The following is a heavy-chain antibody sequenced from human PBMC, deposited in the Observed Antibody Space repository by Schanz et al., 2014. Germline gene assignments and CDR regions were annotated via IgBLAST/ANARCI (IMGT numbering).Heavy chain of an antibody. V-gene: IGHV3-7*01. CDR3: ARDGYNAYDLKRGDY. Sequence: EVQLVESGGGLVQPGRSLRLSCAASGFTFDNYAMHWVRQAPGKGLEWVANIKQDGSEKYYVDSVQGRFTISRDNAKNSLYLQMNSLRAEDTAVYYCARDGYNAYDLKRGDYWGQGTQVAVSS. J-gene: IGHJ4*02. CDR1: GFTFDNYA. CDR2: IKQDGSEK. D-gene: IGHD5-12*01.